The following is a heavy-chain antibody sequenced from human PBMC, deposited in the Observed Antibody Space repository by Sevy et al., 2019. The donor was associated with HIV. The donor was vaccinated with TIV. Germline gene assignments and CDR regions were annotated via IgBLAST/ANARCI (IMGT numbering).Heavy chain of an antibody. CDR2: IYYSGST. CDR1: GGSISSYY. D-gene: IGHD4-17*01. J-gene: IGHJ4*02. Sequence: ETLSLTCTVSGGSISSYYWSWIRQSPGKGLEWVGYIYYSGSTNYNPSLKSRVTISVDTSKNQFSLKLSSVTAADTAVYYCASTTVTTNYFDYWGQGTLVTVSS. V-gene: IGHV4-59*01. CDR3: ASTTVTTNYFDY.